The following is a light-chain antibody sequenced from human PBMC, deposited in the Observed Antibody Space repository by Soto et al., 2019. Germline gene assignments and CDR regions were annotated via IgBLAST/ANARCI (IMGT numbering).Light chain of an antibody. CDR3: QQYGSSPIT. V-gene: IGKV3-20*01. J-gene: IGKJ5*01. CDR1: QSVFTS. CDR2: GAS. Sequence: EIVLTQSPATLPLSPGERATLSCRASQSVFTSLAWFQQKPGQPPRLLIYGASSRATGIPDRFSGSGSGTDFTLTISRLEPEDFAVYYCQQYGSSPITFGQGTRLEIK.